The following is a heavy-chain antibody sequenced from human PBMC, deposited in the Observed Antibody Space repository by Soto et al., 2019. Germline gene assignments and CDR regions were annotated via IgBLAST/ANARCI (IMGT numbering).Heavy chain of an antibody. D-gene: IGHD3-22*01. Sequence: GESLKISCMGSGYSFAGYWITWVRQKPGKGLEWMGRIDPSDSQTYYSPSFRGHVTISVTKSITTVFLQWSSLRASDTAMYYCARQIYDSDTGPNFQYYFDSWGQGTPVTVS. CDR1: GYSFAGYW. CDR2: IDPSDSQT. CDR3: ARQIYDSDTGPNFQYYFDS. J-gene: IGHJ4*02. V-gene: IGHV5-10-1*01.